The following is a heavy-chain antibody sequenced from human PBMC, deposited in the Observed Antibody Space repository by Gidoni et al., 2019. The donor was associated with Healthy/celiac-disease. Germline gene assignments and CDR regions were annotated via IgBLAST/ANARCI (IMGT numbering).Heavy chain of an antibody. D-gene: IGHD6-13*01. CDR3: ARELVTPNGHYYYGMDV. CDR2: IIPIFGTA. Sequence: QVQLVQSGAEVKKPGSSVKVSCKASGGTFLSYAISWVRQAPGQGLEWMGGIIPIFGTANYAQKFQGRVTITADKSTSTAYMELSSLRSEDTAVYYCARELVTPNGHYYYGMDVWGQGTTVTVSS. CDR1: GGTFLSYA. V-gene: IGHV1-69*06. J-gene: IGHJ6*02.